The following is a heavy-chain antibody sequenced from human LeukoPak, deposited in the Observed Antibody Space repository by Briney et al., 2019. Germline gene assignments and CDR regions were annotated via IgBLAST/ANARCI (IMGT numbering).Heavy chain of an antibody. J-gene: IGHJ3*01. D-gene: IGHD6-13*01. CDR2: INRDGGLT. CDR1: GFTFSENW. V-gene: IGHV3-74*01. CDR3: AREEHRLAEAGTSAFDL. Sequence: SGGSLRLSCVASGFTFSENWMHWVRQAPGKGLAWVSHINRDGGLTNYADSVKGRFTISRDNARNTVYLQMSSLRVEDTAIYFCAREEHRLAEAGTSAFDLGGQGTFVTVSP.